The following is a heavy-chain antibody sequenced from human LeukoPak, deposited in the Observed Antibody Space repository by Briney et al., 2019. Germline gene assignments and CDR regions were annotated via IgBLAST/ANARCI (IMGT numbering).Heavy chain of an antibody. CDR2: ISGSGGST. J-gene: IGHJ4*02. Sequence: GGSLRLSCAASGFTFSSYAMSWVRQAPGKGLEWVSAISGSGGSTYYADSVKGRFTISRDNSKNTLYLQMNSLRAEDTAVYYCAKEGTQWGDFWSGRPYYFDYWGQGTLVTVSS. CDR3: AKEGTQWGDFWSGRPYYFDY. CDR1: GFTFSSYA. D-gene: IGHD3-3*01. V-gene: IGHV3-23*01.